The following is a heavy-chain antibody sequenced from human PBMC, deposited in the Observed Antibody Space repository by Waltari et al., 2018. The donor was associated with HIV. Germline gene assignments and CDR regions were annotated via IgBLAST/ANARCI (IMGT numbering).Heavy chain of an antibody. CDR3: TRVSDDFWSGFWHFDY. V-gene: IGHV3-74*03. CDR2: ISPDGDTT. Sequence: EVYLVESGGGLTQPGGSLTVSCGASGFSFSNYWIHWVRQVPEKGLQWIARISPDGDTTTYADSVKGRFTVSRDNANDMVHLQMNSLGGQDTGVYFCTRVSDDFWSGFWHFDYWGQGTLVTVAA. J-gene: IGHJ4*02. CDR1: GFSFSNYW. D-gene: IGHD3-3*01.